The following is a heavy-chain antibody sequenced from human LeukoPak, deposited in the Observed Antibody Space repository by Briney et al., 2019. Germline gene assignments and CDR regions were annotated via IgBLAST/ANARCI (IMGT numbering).Heavy chain of an antibody. Sequence: SETLSLACAVYGGSFSGYYWSWIRQPPGKGLEWIGEINHSGSTNYNPSLKSRVTISVDTSKNQFSLRLSSVTAADTAVYYCARITIFPPVYYYYGMDVWGQGTTVTVSS. J-gene: IGHJ6*02. CDR2: INHSGST. CDR1: GGSFSGYY. D-gene: IGHD3-9*01. V-gene: IGHV4-34*01. CDR3: ARITIFPPVYYYYGMDV.